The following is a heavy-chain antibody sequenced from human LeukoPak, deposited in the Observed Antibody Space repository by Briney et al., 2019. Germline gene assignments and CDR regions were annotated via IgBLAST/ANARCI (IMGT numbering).Heavy chain of an antibody. D-gene: IGHD2-15*01. J-gene: IGHJ4*02. CDR1: GFTFSSYA. V-gene: IGHV3-23*01. CDR2: ISGSGGST. Sequence: GGSLRLSCAASGFTFSSYAMRWVRQAPGKGLEWVSAISGSGGSTYYADSVKGRFIISRDNSKNTLYLQMNSLRAEDTAVYYCAKSAVSGVVVAASHYWGQGTLVTVSS. CDR3: AKSAVSGVVVAASHY.